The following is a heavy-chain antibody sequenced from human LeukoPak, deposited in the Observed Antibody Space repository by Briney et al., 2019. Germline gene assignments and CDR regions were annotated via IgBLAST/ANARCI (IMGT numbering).Heavy chain of an antibody. Sequence: ASVKVSCKASGSTFTRYYIHWVRQAPGQGLDWMGMINPSSGSTRFAQMFQDRVTMTRDTSTSAVYMELSSLTSEDTALYYCAKNWGNYYDSSGYYGAFDIWGQGTMVTVSS. CDR1: GSTFTRYY. J-gene: IGHJ3*02. CDR2: INPSSGST. D-gene: IGHD3-22*01. CDR3: AKNWGNYYDSSGYYGAFDI. V-gene: IGHV1-46*01.